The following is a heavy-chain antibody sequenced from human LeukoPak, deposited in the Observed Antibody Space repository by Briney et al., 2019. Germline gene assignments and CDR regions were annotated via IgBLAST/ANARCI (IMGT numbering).Heavy chain of an antibody. CDR3: ARTTTGYDSPYFDY. CDR1: GGSISSYY. D-gene: IGHD5-12*01. Sequence: SETLSLTCTVSGGSISSYYWSWIRQPPGKGLEWIGYIYLSGNTYYNPSLKSRVTISVDRSKNQFSLKLNSVTAADTAVYYCARTTTGYDSPYFDYWGQGTLVTVSS. CDR2: IYLSGNT. J-gene: IGHJ4*02. V-gene: IGHV4-4*09.